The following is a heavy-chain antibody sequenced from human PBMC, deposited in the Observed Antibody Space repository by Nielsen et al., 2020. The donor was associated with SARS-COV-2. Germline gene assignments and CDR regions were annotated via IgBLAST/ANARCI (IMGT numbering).Heavy chain of an antibody. CDR3: ARGWRSAELLPLEY. J-gene: IGHJ4*02. CDR2: IYYSGST. CDR1: GGSISSYY. V-gene: IGHV4-59*01. Sequence: SETLSLTCTVSGGSISSYYWSWIRQPPGKGLEWIGYIYYSGSTNYNPSLKSRVTISVDTSKNQFSLKLSSVTAADTAVYYCARGWRSAELLPLEYWGQGTLVTVSS. D-gene: IGHD3-10*01.